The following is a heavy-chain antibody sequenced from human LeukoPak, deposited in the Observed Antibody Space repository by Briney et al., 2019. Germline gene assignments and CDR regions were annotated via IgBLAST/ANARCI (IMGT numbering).Heavy chain of an antibody. CDR2: ISGSGGST. J-gene: IGHJ3*02. CDR1: GFTFSSYA. V-gene: IGHV3-23*01. Sequence: GGSLRLFCAASGFTFSSYAMSWVRQAPGKGLEWFSAISGSGGSTYYAGSVKGRFTISRANSKNTMYLQMYSLRDDDTTVYYCSKALRGWNYFAFDIWGQGTMVTVSS. CDR3: SKALRGWNYFAFDI. D-gene: IGHD1-7*01.